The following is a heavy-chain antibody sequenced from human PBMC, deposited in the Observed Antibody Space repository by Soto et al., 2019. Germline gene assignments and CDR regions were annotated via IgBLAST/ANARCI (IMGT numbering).Heavy chain of an antibody. CDR3: ARDPNCGGDCYGYYYYGMDV. J-gene: IGHJ6*02. CDR2: IWYDGSNK. D-gene: IGHD2-21*02. Sequence: GGSLRLSCAASGFTFSSYGMHWVRQAPGKGLEWVAVIWYDGSNKYYADSVKGRFTISRDNSKNTLYLQMNSLRAEDTAVYYCARDPNCGGDCYGYYYYGMDVWGQGTTVTVSS. CDR1: GFTFSSYG. V-gene: IGHV3-33*01.